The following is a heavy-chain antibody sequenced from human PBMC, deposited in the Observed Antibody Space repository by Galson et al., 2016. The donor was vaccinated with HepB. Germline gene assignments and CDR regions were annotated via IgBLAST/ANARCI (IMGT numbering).Heavy chain of an antibody. CDR2: ISSSSSSL. Sequence: SLRLSCAASGLTFSTYNMNWVRQAPGKGLEWASYISSSSSSLYYADSVKGRFTISRDNAKNSLYLQMNSLRDEDSAIYYCARDLTRMVGANGFWGRGTLVSVSS. J-gene: IGHJ4*02. CDR3: ARDLTRMVGANGF. V-gene: IGHV3-48*02. CDR1: GLTFSTYN. D-gene: IGHD1-26*01.